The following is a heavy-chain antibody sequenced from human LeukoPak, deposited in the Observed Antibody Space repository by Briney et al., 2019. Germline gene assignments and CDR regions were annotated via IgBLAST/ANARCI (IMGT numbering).Heavy chain of an antibody. Sequence: PGGSLRLSCAASGFTFSSNWMHWVRQAPGKGLAWVSSIKSDGSITNYADSVKGRFTISRDNAKNSLDLQMNSLRAGDTAVYYCTRDRRVRGTNYDYYYYMDVWGKGTTVTVSS. V-gene: IGHV3-74*01. J-gene: IGHJ6*03. CDR2: IKSDGSIT. D-gene: IGHD3-10*01. CDR1: GFTFSSNW. CDR3: TRDRRVRGTNYDYYYYMDV.